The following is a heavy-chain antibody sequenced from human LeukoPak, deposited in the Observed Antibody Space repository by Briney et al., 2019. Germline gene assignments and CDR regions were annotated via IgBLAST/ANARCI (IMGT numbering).Heavy chain of an antibody. CDR3: ARGRYCSGGSCYPSMDV. CDR2: IYYSGST. J-gene: IGHJ6*03. V-gene: IGHV4-59*01. Sequence: PPETLSLTCTVSGRSISSYYGSWIRQPPGKGLEWIGYIYYSGSTTYNPSLKSRVTISVDTSKNQFSLKLSSVTAADTAVYYCARGRYCSGGSCYPSMDVWGKGTTVTVSS. CDR1: GRSISSYY. D-gene: IGHD2-15*01.